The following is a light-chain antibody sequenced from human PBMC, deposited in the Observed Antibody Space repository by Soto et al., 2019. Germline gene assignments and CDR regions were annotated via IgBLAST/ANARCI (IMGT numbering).Light chain of an antibody. J-gene: IGKJ1*01. CDR1: QSVSSN. V-gene: IGKV3-15*01. Sequence: EIVTTQSPATLSVSPGERATLSCRASQSVSSNLAWYQQKPGQAPRLLIYGASTRATGIPARFSGSGSGTEFTLTISSLQSEDFAVYYCQQYTNWPTWTFGQGTKV. CDR2: GAS. CDR3: QQYTNWPTWT.